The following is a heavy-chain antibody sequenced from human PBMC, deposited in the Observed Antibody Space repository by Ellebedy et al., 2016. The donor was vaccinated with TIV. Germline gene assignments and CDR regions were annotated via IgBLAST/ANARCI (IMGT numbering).Heavy chain of an antibody. CDR1: EFTFSSHW. CDR3: ARDRGITIFGVITPGALDL. D-gene: IGHD3-3*01. CDR2: INRDGSST. J-gene: IGHJ3*01. Sequence: GGSLRLXXAASEFTFSSHWMHWVRQAPGKGLVWVSRINRDGSSTGYADSVKGRFTISRDNAKNTLYLQMNSLRAEDTALYYCARDRGITIFGVITPGALDLWGQGTVVIVSS. V-gene: IGHV3-74*01.